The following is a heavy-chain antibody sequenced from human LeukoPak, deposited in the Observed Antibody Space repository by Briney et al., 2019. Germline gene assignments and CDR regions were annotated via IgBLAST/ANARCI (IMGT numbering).Heavy chain of an antibody. CDR1: GFTFDDYG. Sequence: GGSLRVSCAASGFTFDDYGMSWVRQAPGKGLEWVSGINWNGGSTGYADSVKGRFTISRDNAKNSLYLQMNSLRAEDTALYYCARFLYYYDSSGYYLDLGPVYYFDYWGQGTLVTVSS. D-gene: IGHD3-22*01. J-gene: IGHJ4*02. V-gene: IGHV3-20*04. CDR3: ARFLYYYDSSGYYLDLGPVYYFDY. CDR2: INWNGGST.